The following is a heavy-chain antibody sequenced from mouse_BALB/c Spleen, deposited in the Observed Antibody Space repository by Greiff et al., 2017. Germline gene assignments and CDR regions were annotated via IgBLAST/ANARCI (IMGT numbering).Heavy chain of an antibody. V-gene: IGHV5-9-4*01. CDR3: ASRGNYDYFDY. Sequence: EVQRVESGGGLVKPGGSLKLSCAASGFTFSSYAMSWVRQSPEKRLEWVAEISSGGSYTYYPDTVTGRFTISRDNAKNTLYLEMSSLRSEDTAMYYCASRGNYDYFDYWGQGTTLTVSS. J-gene: IGHJ2*01. CDR1: GFTFSSYA. D-gene: IGHD2-1*01. CDR2: ISSGGSYT.